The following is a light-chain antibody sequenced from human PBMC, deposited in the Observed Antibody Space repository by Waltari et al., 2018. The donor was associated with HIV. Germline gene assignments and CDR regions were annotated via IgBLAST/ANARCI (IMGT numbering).Light chain of an antibody. V-gene: IGLV1-44*01. J-gene: IGLJ3*02. CDR1: SSNIGSNA. CDR3: AAWDDSLNGPL. Sequence: QSVLTQPPSASGTPGQRVTISCSGSSSNIGSNAVNWYQQVPGTAPKLLIYSDNQRPSGVPDRVSGSKSGTSASLASSGLQAEDEANYYWAAWDDSLNGPLFGGGTKLTVL. CDR2: SDN.